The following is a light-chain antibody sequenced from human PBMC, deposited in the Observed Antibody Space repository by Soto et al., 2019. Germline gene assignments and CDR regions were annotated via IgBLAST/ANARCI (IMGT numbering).Light chain of an antibody. CDR1: QSISSW. J-gene: IGKJ1*01. CDR2: DAS. Sequence: DIQMTQSPSTLSASVGDRVTITCRASQSISSWLAWYQQKPGKAPKLLIYDASSLESGVPSRFSGSGSGTEFTLTISSLQPDNFATYYCQQSNSYSRSRTFGQGTKVEIK. V-gene: IGKV1-5*01. CDR3: QQSNSYSRSRT.